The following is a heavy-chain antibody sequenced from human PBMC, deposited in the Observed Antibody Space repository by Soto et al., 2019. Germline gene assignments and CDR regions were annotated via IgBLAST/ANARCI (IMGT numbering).Heavy chain of an antibody. Sequence: PSETLSLTCTVSGGSIRSNYYVVWIRQPPGKGLEWIGSVYYTGNTYYNPSLKSRITMSVDTSKNQFSLRLSSLTAADTAVYFCATPPTYSSDASEYFQNWGQGTLVTVSS. D-gene: IGHD4-4*01. V-gene: IGHV4-39*01. CDR2: VYYTGNT. CDR1: GGSIRSNYY. J-gene: IGHJ1*01. CDR3: ATPPTYSSDASEYFQN.